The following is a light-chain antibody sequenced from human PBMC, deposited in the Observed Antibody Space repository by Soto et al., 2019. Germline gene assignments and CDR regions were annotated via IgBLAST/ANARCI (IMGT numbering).Light chain of an antibody. J-gene: IGKJ1*01. V-gene: IGKV3-20*01. Sequence: EIVLTQSPDTLSSSPGERLTLSCRASQSVRNNYLAWYQLKPGQAPGLLIYDTSTRASGVPDRFSGSGSGTEFTLTISRLEPEDFAVYYCQQYGTSHQTFGQGTKVDIK. CDR1: QSVRNNY. CDR3: QQYGTSHQT. CDR2: DTS.